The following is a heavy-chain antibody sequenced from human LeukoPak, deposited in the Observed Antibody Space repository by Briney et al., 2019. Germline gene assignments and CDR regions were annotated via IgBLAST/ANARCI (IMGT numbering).Heavy chain of an antibody. CDR1: GYTFSSYA. J-gene: IGHJ6*02. D-gene: IGHD3-10*01. Sequence: ASVKVSCKASGYTFSSYAISWVRQAPGQGLEWMGWINPNSGGTNYAQKFQGWVTMTRDTSISTAYMELSRLRSDDTAVYYCARDRFTMVRGVAVSGYYGMDVWGQGTTVTVSS. V-gene: IGHV1-2*04. CDR3: ARDRFTMVRGVAVSGYYGMDV. CDR2: INPNSGGT.